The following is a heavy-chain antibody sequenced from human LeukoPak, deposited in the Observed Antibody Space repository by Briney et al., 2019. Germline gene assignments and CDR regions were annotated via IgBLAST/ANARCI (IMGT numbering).Heavy chain of an antibody. V-gene: IGHV3-7*03. CDR3: AREGGESYGMDV. CDR2: IKKEGSEK. D-gene: IGHD3-10*01. J-gene: IGHJ6*04. Sequence: SGGSLRLSCIASGFTLRNNWMSWIRQAPGKGPEWVANIKKEGSEKHYVDSVKGRFTISRDNAKNSVYLQMNSLRDEDTAVYYCAREGGESYGMDVWGKGTTVTVSS. CDR1: GFTLRNNW.